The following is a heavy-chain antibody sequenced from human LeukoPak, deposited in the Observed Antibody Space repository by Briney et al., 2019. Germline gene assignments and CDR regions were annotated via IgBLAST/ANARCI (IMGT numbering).Heavy chain of an antibody. CDR3: ARAQGSFDY. Sequence: GGSLRLSCAASGFTFSSYWMHWIRQAPGKGLVWVSRIHSDGIGASYADSVRGRFTISRDNAKNTVYLQMNSLRAEDTAVYYCARAQGSFDYWGQGTLVTVSS. J-gene: IGHJ4*02. CDR1: GFTFSSYW. V-gene: IGHV3-74*01. CDR2: IHSDGIGA.